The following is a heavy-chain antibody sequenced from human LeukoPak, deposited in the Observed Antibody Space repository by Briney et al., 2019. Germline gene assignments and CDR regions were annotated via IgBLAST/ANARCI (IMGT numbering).Heavy chain of an antibody. D-gene: IGHD3-9*01. V-gene: IGHV3-30*04. Sequence: GRSLRPSCAASGFTFSSYAMHWVRQAPGKGLEWVAVISYDGSNKYYADSVKGRFTISRDNSKNTLYLQMNSLRAEDTAVYYCARDRLRYFDWLLYSYYFDYWGQGTLVTVSS. CDR3: ARDRLRYFDWLLYSYYFDY. CDR1: GFTFSSYA. J-gene: IGHJ4*02. CDR2: ISYDGSNK.